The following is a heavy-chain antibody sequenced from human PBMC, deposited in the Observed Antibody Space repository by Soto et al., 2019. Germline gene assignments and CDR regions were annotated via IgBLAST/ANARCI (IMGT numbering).Heavy chain of an antibody. Sequence: PSETLSLTCSFSGYSLRNHYWTSIRQPPGSRLEWLGHIFYSGDTSSYNPSLKSRVSMSVDTSKNQFSLKLRSVSADDTAVYFCARVSYFRGFDWLFAFDSWGQGALVTVSS. D-gene: IGHD3-9*01. V-gene: IGHV4-59*11. CDR3: ARVSYFRGFDWLFAFDS. CDR2: IFYSGDT. J-gene: IGHJ4*02. CDR1: GYSLRNHY.